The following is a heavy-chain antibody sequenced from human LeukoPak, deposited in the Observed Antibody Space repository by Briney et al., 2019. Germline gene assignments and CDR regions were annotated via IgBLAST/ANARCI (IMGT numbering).Heavy chain of an antibody. CDR2: ISSSSSYI. CDR1: GFTFSSYS. V-gene: IGHV3-21*01. J-gene: IGHJ4*02. Sequence: GGSLRLSCAASGFTFSSYSMNWVRQAPGKGLEWVSSISSSSSYIYYADSVKGRFTISRDNAKNSLYLQMNSLRAEETAVYYCAREGSVTFDYWGQGTLVTVSS. CDR3: AREGSVTFDY. D-gene: IGHD4-17*01.